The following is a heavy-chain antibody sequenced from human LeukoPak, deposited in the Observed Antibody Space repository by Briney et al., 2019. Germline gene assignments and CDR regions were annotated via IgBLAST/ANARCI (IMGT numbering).Heavy chain of an antibody. V-gene: IGHV3-21*01. Sequence: GGSLRLSCAASGFTFSPYSMNWVRQAPGKGLEWISTISGSSRYIYFADSVRGRFTISRDNAKNSVYLQMNSLRAEDTAVYYCARRLKYGAYGNDYWGQGTLVTVSS. CDR1: GFTFSPYS. J-gene: IGHJ4*02. CDR2: ISGSSRYI. CDR3: ARRLKYGAYGNDY. D-gene: IGHD4/OR15-4a*01.